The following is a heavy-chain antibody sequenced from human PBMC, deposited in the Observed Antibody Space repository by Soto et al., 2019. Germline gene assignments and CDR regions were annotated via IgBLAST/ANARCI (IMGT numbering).Heavy chain of an antibody. CDR1: GYTFTTYG. CDR2: INTYNGNT. J-gene: IGHJ4*02. D-gene: IGHD3-10*01. CDR3: ARDTYGLFDS. Sequence: QVQLVQSGAEVKKPGASVKVSCKASGYTFTTYGINWVRQAPGQGLEWMGWINTYNGNTNYAQRLQGRVTMTTDISTTTAYMELRSLRSDDTAVYYCARDTYGLFDSWGQGTLVTVSS. V-gene: IGHV1-18*01.